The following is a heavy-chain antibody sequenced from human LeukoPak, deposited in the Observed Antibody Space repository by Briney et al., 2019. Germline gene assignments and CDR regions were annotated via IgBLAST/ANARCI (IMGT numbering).Heavy chain of an antibody. CDR3: ARILGGSSGYYLDC. CDR1: GFTFSDYW. V-gene: IGHV3-7*01. Sequence: GGSLRLSCAASGFTFSDYWMSWVRQPPGKGLEWVANIKEDGSDKHKYYVDSVKGRFTIPRDNAKNSLYLQMNTLRAEDTAVYYCARILGGSSGYYLDCWGQGTLVTVSS. D-gene: IGHD3-22*01. J-gene: IGHJ4*02. CDR2: IKEDGSDK.